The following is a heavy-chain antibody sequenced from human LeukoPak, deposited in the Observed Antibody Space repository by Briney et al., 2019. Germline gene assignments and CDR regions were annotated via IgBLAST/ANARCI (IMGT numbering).Heavy chain of an antibody. CDR2: INHGGST. CDR3: ARDNPRYCSSTSCYLRNWFDP. CDR1: GGSFSGYY. V-gene: IGHV4-34*01. Sequence: SETLSLTCAVYGGSFSGYYWSWIRQPPGKGLEWIGEINHGGSTNYNPSLKSRVTISVDTSKNQFSLKLSSVTAADTAVYYCARDNPRYCSSTSCYLRNWFDPWGQGTLVTVSS. D-gene: IGHD2-2*01. J-gene: IGHJ5*02.